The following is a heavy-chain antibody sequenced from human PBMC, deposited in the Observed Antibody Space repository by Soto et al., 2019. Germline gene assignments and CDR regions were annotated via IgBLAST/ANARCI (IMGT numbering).Heavy chain of an antibody. CDR3: VTNYDSSGYRFDY. J-gene: IGHJ4*02. D-gene: IGHD3-22*01. CDR2: INPSGGST. V-gene: IGHV1-46*01. Sequence: ASVKASCKASRYTFTSYYIQWVRQAPEQGLEWMGIINPSGGSTSYAQKFQGRVTMTRDTSTSTVYMELSSLRSEDTAVYYCVTNYDSSGYRFDYWGQGTLVTVSS. CDR1: RYTFTSYY.